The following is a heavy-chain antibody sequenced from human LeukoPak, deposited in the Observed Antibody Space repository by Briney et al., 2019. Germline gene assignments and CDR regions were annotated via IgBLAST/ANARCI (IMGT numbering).Heavy chain of an antibody. J-gene: IGHJ3*01. D-gene: IGHD3-16*01. CDR1: GLTFRSYW. V-gene: IGHV3-7*01. CDR3: ARDFGPRLYAFDV. Sequence: PGGSLRLSCAVSGLTFRSYWMSWVRQAPGKGLEWVTNINQEGSEKYFVDSVEGRFTISRDDAKNSLYLQMNSLRAEDTAVYFCARDFGPRLYAFDVWGQGTMITVSS. CDR2: INQEGSEK.